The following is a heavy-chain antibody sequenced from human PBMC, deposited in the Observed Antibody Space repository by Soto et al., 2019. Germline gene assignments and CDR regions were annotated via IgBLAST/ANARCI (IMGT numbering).Heavy chain of an antibody. CDR3: AKGSSSTQYLNYYFYRMDV. CDR2: IGGSGANT. CDR1: GLTFPSYA. V-gene: IGHV3-23*01. Sequence: LLESGGGLVQPGGSLRLSCAASGLTFPSYAMNWVRQAPGKGLAWVSAIGGSGANTYYADSVKGRFTISRDNSKNTVYLQMNSLRAEDTAVYYCAKGSSSTQYLNYYFYRMDVWGKGTTVSVSS. D-gene: IGHD2-2*01. J-gene: IGHJ6*04.